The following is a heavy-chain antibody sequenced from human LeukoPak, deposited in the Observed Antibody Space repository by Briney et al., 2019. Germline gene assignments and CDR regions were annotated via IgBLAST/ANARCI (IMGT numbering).Heavy chain of an antibody. CDR1: GYSFSTYG. D-gene: IGHD1-26*01. CDR2: ISAYNGNT. V-gene: IGHV1-18*01. CDR3: ARDESSGSYYFDY. J-gene: IGHJ4*02. Sequence: ASVKVSSTASGYSFSTYGISWVRQAPGQGLEWMGWISAYNGNTKYAQKLQGRVTMTTDTSTSTAYMELRSLRSDDTAVYYCARDESSGSYYFDYWGQGTLVTVSS.